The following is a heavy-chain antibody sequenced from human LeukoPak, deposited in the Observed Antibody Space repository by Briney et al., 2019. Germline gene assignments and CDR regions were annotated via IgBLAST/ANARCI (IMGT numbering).Heavy chain of an antibody. CDR1: GYTFSSFS. V-gene: IGHV3-21*04. D-gene: IGHD3-3*01. J-gene: IGHJ4*02. CDR3: VRLRRNSYTSCCYYYYDF. CDR2: ISVRSNYI. Sequence: GGSLRLSCAASGYTFSSFSINWVRQAPGKGLEWVSSISVRSNYIYYADSVRGRFSISRDDARDSLYLQMNSLRAEDTAVYYCVRLRRNSYTSCCYYYYDFWGQGTLVTVSS.